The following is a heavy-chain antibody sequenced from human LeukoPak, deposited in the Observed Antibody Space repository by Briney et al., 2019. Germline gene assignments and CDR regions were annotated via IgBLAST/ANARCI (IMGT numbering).Heavy chain of an antibody. CDR2: IIPIFGTA. D-gene: IGHD1-26*01. Sequence: ASVKVSCKASGGTFSSYAISWVRQAPGQGLEWVGGIIPIFGTANYAQKFQGRVTITADESTSTAYMELSSLRSEDTAVYYCARDGSGSYPFDYWGQGTLVTVSS. J-gene: IGHJ4*02. CDR3: ARDGSGSYPFDY. V-gene: IGHV1-69*13. CDR1: GGTFSSYA.